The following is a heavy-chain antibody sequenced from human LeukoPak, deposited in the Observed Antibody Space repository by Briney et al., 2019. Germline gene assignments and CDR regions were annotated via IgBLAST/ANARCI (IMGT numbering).Heavy chain of an antibody. CDR3: ATGGNSGGLGGGDAFDI. V-gene: IGHV4-30-4*01. CDR2: IYYSGST. CDR1: GGSISSGDYY. D-gene: IGHD4-23*01. Sequence: SQTLSLTCTVSGGSISSGDYYWSWIRQPPGKGLEWIGYIYYSGSTYYNPSLKSRVTISVDTSKNQFSLKLSSVTAADTAVYYCATGGNSGGLGGGDAFDIWGQGTMVTVSS. J-gene: IGHJ3*02.